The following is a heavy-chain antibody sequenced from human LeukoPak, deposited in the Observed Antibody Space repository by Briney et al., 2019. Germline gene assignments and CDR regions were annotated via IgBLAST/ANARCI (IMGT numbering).Heavy chain of an antibody. J-gene: IGHJ4*02. D-gene: IGHD3-3*01. V-gene: IGHV3-7*01. CDR3: ARVTKGYYDFW. CDR1: GFTFSSYW. Sequence: PGGSLRLSCAASGFTFSSYWMSWVRQAPGKGVEWVAHIKQDGSEKYYVDSVKGRFTISRDNAKNSLYLQMNSLRAEDTAVYYCARVTKGYYDFWRGQGTPVTVSS. CDR2: IKQDGSEK.